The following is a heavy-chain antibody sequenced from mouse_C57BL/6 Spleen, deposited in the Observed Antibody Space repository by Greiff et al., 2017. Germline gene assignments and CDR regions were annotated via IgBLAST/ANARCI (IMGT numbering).Heavy chain of an antibody. CDR3: ARSRDHDGYYDYFDY. CDR1: GYAFSSSW. J-gene: IGHJ2*01. V-gene: IGHV1-82*01. Sequence: QVQLKESGPELVKPGASVKISCKASGYAFSSSWMNWVKQRPGKGLEWIGRIYPGDGDTNYNGKFKGKATLTADKSSSTAYMQRSSLASEDSAVYFFARSRDHDGYYDYFDYWGQCTTLTVAS. CDR2: IYPGDGDT. D-gene: IGHD2-3*01.